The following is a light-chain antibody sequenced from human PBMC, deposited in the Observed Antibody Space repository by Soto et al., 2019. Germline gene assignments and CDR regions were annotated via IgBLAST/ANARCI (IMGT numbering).Light chain of an antibody. Sequence: EIVMTQSPATLSVSPGERATLSCRASQSVISNLAWYQQKPCQAPRLIIYGASARATGIPARFSGSGSGTEFTLTISSLESEDSAVYYGQQYRSWPTWTFGQGTKVDIK. CDR3: QQYRSWPTWT. J-gene: IGKJ1*01. V-gene: IGKV3-15*01. CDR1: QSVISN. CDR2: GAS.